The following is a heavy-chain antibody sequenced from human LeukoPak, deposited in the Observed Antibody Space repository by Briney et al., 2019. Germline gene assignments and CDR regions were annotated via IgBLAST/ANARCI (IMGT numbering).Heavy chain of an antibody. CDR1: GGTFSSYA. V-gene: IGHV1-69*13. CDR3: AREGSSSSTSTFDY. D-gene: IGHD6-6*01. J-gene: IGHJ4*02. CDR2: IIPIFGTA. Sequence: ASVTVSCKASGGTFSSYAISWVRQAPGQGLEWMGGIIPIFGTANYAQKFQGRVTITADESTSTAYMELSSLRSEDTAVYYCAREGSSSSTSTFDYWGQGTLVTVSS.